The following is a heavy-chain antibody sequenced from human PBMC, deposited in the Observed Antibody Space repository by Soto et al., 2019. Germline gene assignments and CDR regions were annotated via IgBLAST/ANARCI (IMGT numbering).Heavy chain of an antibody. CDR3: ARGDDFWSGLYYYYYGMDV. Sequence: GSLRLSCAASGFTFSSYGMHWVRQAPGKGLEWVAVIWYDGSNKYYADSVKGRFTISRDNSKNTLYLQMNSLRAEDTAVYYCARGDDFWSGLYYYYYGMDVWGQGTTVTVSS. CDR2: IWYDGSNK. CDR1: GFTFSSYG. J-gene: IGHJ6*02. V-gene: IGHV3-33*01. D-gene: IGHD3-3*01.